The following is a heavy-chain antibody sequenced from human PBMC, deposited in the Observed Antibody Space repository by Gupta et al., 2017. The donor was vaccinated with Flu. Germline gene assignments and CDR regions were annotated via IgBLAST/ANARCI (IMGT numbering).Heavy chain of an antibody. V-gene: IGHV3-23*01. D-gene: IGHD3-3*01. CDR3: AKDGYYDVWSGRNNWYFDL. CDR2: ISGSGGST. J-gene: IGHJ2*01. CDR1: GFTFSSYA. Sequence: EVQLLESGGGLVQPGGSLRLSCAASGFTFSSYAMSWVRQAPGKGLEWVSAISGSGGSTYYADSVKGRFTISRDNSKNTLYLQMNSLRAEDTAVYYCAKDGYYDVWSGRNNWYFDLWGRGTLVTLSS.